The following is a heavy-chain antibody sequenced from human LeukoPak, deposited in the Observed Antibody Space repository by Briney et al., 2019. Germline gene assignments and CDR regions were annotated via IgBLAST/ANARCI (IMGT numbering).Heavy chain of an antibody. V-gene: IGHV3-30*18. CDR2: ISSDGSDK. Sequence: PGGSLRLSCAASGFTFSSYGMHWVRQAPGKGLEWVAVISSDGSDKYYADSVKGRFTISRDNSENTMYLQMNSLRDEDTAVYYCAKGSATTVVTIDYWGQGTLVTVSS. CDR3: AKGSATTVVTIDY. CDR1: GFTFSSYG. J-gene: IGHJ4*02. D-gene: IGHD4-23*01.